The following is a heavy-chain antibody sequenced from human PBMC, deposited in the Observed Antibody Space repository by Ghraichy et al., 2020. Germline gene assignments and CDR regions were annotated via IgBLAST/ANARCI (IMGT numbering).Heavy chain of an antibody. D-gene: IGHD2-2*01. V-gene: IGHV4-59*01. CDR2: INYSGST. CDR3: ARDRAYCNSTSCYYYGMDV. J-gene: IGHJ6*02. CDR1: GGSINRYY. Sequence: SETLSLTCTVSGGSINRYYWSWIRQPPGKGLEWVGYINYSGSTNYNPSLKSRVTISVETSKNQFSLKLTSVTAADTAVYYCARDRAYCNSTSCYYYGMDVWGQGTTGTVSS.